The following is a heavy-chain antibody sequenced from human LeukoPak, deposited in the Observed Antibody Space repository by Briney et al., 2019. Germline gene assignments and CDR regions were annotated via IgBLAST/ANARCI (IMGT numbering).Heavy chain of an antibody. CDR3: AKEVADKVGGYFDY. CDR2: ISGSGGST. V-gene: IGHV3-23*01. D-gene: IGHD6-19*01. J-gene: IGHJ4*02. CDR1: GFIFSSYA. Sequence: PGGSLRLSCAASGFIFSSYAMSWVRQAPGERLEWVSAISGSGGSTYYADSVKGRFTISRDNSKNTLYLQMNSLRAEDTAVYYCAKEVADKVGGYFDYWGQGTLVTVSS.